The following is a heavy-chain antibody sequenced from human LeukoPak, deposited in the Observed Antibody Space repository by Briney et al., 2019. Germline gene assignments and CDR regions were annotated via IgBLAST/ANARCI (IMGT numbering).Heavy chain of an antibody. D-gene: IGHD4-17*01. CDR3: ARTLNDYGDYKGAFHI. V-gene: IGHV1-2*02. Sequence: GASVKVSCKASGYTFTDYYIHWVRQAPGQGLEWMGWINPNSGGPNYAQKFQGRVTMTRDTSISTAYMELSRLRSDDTALYYCARTLNDYGDYKGAFHIGAEGTMVTVSS. CDR2: INPNSGGP. J-gene: IGHJ3*02. CDR1: GYTFTDYY.